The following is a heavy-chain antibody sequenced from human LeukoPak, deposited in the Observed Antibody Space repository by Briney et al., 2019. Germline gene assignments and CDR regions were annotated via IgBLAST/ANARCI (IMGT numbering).Heavy chain of an antibody. CDR1: GYTFTGYY. CDR3: ARYPGTTSYPFDY. CDR2: INPNSGGT. J-gene: IGHJ4*02. D-gene: IGHD1-1*01. V-gene: IGHV1-2*02. Sequence: ASVKVSCKASGYTFTGYYMHWVRQAHGQGHELMGWINPNSGGTNYAQKFQGRVTMTRDTSISTAYMELSRLRSDDTAVYYCARYPGTTSYPFDYWGQGTLVTVSS.